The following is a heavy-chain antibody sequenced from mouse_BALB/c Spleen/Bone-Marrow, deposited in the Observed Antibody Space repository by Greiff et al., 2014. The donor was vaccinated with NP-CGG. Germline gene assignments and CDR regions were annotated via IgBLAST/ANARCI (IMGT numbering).Heavy chain of an antibody. CDR3: ARRGDGYCAWFAY. J-gene: IGHJ3*01. V-gene: IGHV14-3*02. Sequence: LVESGAELVKPGASVKLSCTASGFNIKDTYMHWVKQRPEQGLEWIGRIDPANGNTKYDPKFQGKATITADTSSNTAYLQLSSLTSEDTAVYYCARRGDGYCAWFAYWGQGTLLTVSA. CDR1: GFNIKDTY. D-gene: IGHD2-3*01. CDR2: IDPANGNT.